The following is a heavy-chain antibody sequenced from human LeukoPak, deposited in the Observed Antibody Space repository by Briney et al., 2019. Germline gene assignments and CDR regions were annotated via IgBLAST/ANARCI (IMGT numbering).Heavy chain of an antibody. D-gene: IGHD3-22*01. CDR1: GYTFTSYD. CDR3: ARMYYYDSSGDNWFDP. V-gene: IGHV1-8*01. CDR2: INPNSGNT. Sequence: RASVKVSCKASGYTFTSYDINWVRQATGQGLEWVGWINPNSGNTGYAQKFQGRVTITRNTSISTAYMELSSLTSEDTAIYYCARMYYYDSSGDNWFDPWGQGTLVTVSS. J-gene: IGHJ5*02.